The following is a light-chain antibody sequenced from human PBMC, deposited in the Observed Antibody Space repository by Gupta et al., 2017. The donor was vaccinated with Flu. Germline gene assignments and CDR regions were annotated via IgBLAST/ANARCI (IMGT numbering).Light chain of an antibody. J-gene: IGKJ4*02. Sequence: DIVLTQSPDALAVPLGERATINCKSSQTVLYSSKNKNYLAWYRQKPGQPPKLLIYWASTRESGVPDRFSGSGSGTDFTLTISRLEAEDVAVYYCQQYERTPITFGRGTKVEVK. CDR2: WAS. CDR3: QQYERTPIT. CDR1: QTVLYSSKNKNY. V-gene: IGKV4-1*01.